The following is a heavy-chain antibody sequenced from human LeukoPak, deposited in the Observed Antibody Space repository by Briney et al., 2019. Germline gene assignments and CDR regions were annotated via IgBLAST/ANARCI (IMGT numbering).Heavy chain of an antibody. CDR1: GFSISTYY. Sequence: SETLSLTCTVSGFSISTYYWSWFRQPAGKGLEWIGRIHSSGNTNYNPSLQSRVSLSIDTSQNQFSLRLTSLTAADTAIYYCAREQWYRFDNWGQGALVTVSS. V-gene: IGHV4-4*07. CDR3: AREQWYRFDN. J-gene: IGHJ4*02. D-gene: IGHD2-8*01. CDR2: IHSSGNT.